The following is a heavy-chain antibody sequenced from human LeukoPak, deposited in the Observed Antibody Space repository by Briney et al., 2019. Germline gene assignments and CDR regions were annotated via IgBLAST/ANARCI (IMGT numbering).Heavy chain of an antibody. V-gene: IGHV3-30*18. CDR3: AKDIYYYDSSGYFDY. J-gene: IGHJ4*02. Sequence: GSLGLSCAASGFTCSSYDMHWVRQDPGKGLEWVAVISYDGSDKYYADSVKGRFTISRDNSKNTLSLQMNSLRAEDTAVYYCAKDIYYYDSSGYFDYWGQGTLVTVSS. CDR2: ISYDGSDK. D-gene: IGHD3-22*01. CDR1: GFTCSSYD.